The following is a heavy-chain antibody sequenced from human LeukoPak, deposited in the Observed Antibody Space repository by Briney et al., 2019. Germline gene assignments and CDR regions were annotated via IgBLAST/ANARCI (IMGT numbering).Heavy chain of an antibody. V-gene: IGHV1-2*02. CDR2: INPNSGDT. Sequence: ASVKVSCKASGYTITGYYIHWVRQAPGQGLEWMGWINPNSGDTNYAQKFQGRVTMTRDTSINTAFMELSRLRSDDTGVYYCARDRHWNQGNFDYWGQGTLVTVSS. CDR3: ARDRHWNQGNFDY. D-gene: IGHD1-1*01. CDR1: GYTITGYY. J-gene: IGHJ4*02.